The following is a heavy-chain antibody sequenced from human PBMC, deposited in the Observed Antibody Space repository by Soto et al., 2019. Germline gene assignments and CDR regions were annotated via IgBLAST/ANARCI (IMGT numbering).Heavy chain of an antibody. CDR2: IYHSGST. D-gene: IGHD3-22*01. Sequence: PSETLSLTCSVSGGSISSHNWWSWVRQSPGKGLGWIGEIYHSGSTSYSPSLKSRLTISVDKSNNQFSLKLGSVTAADTAVYYSARVPYDFDRGGYYQSGRAAWGMGTLVTVS. CDR3: ARVPYDFDRGGYYQSGRAA. V-gene: IGHV4-4*02. J-gene: IGHJ5*02. CDR1: GGSISSHNW.